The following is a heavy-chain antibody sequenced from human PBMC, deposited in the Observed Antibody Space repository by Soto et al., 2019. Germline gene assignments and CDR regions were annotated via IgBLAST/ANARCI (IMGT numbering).Heavy chain of an antibody. CDR2: IWYDGSXK. D-gene: IGHD3-22*01. CDR1: GFTFSSYG. CDR3: ARGYYDSSGYYRQCYYGMDV. V-gene: IGHV3-33*01. Sequence: XXLSCAASGFTFSSYGMHWVRQAPGKGLEWVAVIWYDGSXKYYADSVKGRFTISRDNYKKSLSVQMDSVRAEDTAVYYCARGYYDSSGYYRQCYYGMDVWGQGTTVTVSS. J-gene: IGHJ6*02.